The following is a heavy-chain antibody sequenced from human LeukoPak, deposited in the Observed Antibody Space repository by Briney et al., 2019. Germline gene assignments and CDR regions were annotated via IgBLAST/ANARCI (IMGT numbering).Heavy chain of an antibody. Sequence: ASVKVSCKASGYTFTSYYMHWVRQAPGQGLEWMGWINPYSGGTNYAQKFQGRVTMTRDTSISTAYMELSRLRADDTAVYYCARDHEPMGAYYYYMDVWGKGTTVTISS. CDR3: ARDHEPMGAYYYYMDV. V-gene: IGHV1-2*02. CDR1: GYTFTSYY. CDR2: INPYSGGT. J-gene: IGHJ6*03. D-gene: IGHD3-10*01.